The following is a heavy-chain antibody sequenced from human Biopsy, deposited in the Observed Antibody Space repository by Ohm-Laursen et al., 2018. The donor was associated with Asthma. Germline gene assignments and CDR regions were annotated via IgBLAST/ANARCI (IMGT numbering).Heavy chain of an antibody. Sequence: SLRLSCTASGFTFSSYGMHWVRQAPGKGLEWVAVVSYDGSNKYYADSVKGRFTISRDNSKNTLYLQMNSLRAEDTAVYYCAKWDTYYDFWSGYYTRYNYYYYGMDVWGQGTTVTVSS. V-gene: IGHV3-30*18. CDR1: GFTFSSYG. CDR3: AKWDTYYDFWSGYYTRYNYYYYGMDV. CDR2: VSYDGSNK. J-gene: IGHJ6*02. D-gene: IGHD3-3*01.